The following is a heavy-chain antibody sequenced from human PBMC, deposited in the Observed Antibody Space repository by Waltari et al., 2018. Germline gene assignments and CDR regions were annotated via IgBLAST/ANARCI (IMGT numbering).Heavy chain of an antibody. CDR3: ATVIAGCSASSCYLDS. D-gene: IGHD2-15*01. V-gene: IGHV4-4*02. J-gene: IGHJ4*02. CDR1: GASITTRYW. Sequence: QVQLQESGPGLVKPSGTLSLTCAVSGASITTRYWWNWVRQSPGKGLEWIGEISHWRFTNYNPSLEGRISISLDESKNQFSRQLSSVTAADTAMYYCATVIAGCSASSCYLDSWGQGTLVTVSS. CDR2: ISHWRFT.